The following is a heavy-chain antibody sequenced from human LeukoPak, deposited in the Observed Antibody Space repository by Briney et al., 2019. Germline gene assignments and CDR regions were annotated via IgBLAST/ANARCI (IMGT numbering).Heavy chain of an antibody. D-gene: IGHD3-10*01. CDR2: MNPNSGNT. CDR3: ARGKRSGFLNWFDP. J-gene: IGHJ5*02. V-gene: IGHV1-8*01. Sequence: ASVKVSCKASGYTFTGYDINWVRQATGQGLEWMGWMNPNSGNTGYAQKFQGRVTMTRNTSISTAYMELSSLRSEDTAVYYCARGKRSGFLNWFDPWGQGTLVTVSS. CDR1: GYTFTGYD.